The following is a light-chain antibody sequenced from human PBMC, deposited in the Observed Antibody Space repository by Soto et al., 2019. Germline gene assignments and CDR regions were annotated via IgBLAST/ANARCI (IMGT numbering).Light chain of an antibody. CDR3: QQYGSSGT. V-gene: IGKV3-20*01. CDR1: QSVSNNY. Sequence: EIVSTQSPGTLSLSPGERATLSCRASQSVSNNYLAWYQQKPGQAPRLLIYGASNRATGIPDRFSGSGSGTDFTLTISRLEPEDFAGYYCQQYGSSGTVGQGTKVEIK. CDR2: GAS. J-gene: IGKJ1*01.